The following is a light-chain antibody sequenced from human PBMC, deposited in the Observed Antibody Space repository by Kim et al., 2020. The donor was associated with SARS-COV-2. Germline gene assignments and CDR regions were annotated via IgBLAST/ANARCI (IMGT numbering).Light chain of an antibody. CDR3: QQYDMSPLT. CDR1: RSVSSCY. V-gene: IGKV3-20*01. CDR2: GAS. J-gene: IGKJ4*01. Sequence: CPGEGAATSSRTSRSVSSCYLAWYQQKPGQAPRLLIYGASSRATGIPDRFSGGESGTDFTLTISRLEPEDFAVYYCQQYDMSPLTFGGGTKVDIK.